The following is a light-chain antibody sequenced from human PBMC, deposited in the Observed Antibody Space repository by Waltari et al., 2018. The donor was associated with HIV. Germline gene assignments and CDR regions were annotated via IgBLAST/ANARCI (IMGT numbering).Light chain of an antibody. CDR3: AAWDDSLNGVV. Sequence: QSVLTQPPSASGTPGQRVTISCSGSSSNIGSTTVNSYQQRPGTAPKLLIYSNNQRPSGVPDRFSGSKSGTSASLAISGLQSEDEADYYCAAWDDSLNGVVFGGGTKLTVL. CDR1: SSNIGSTT. CDR2: SNN. J-gene: IGLJ2*01. V-gene: IGLV1-44*01.